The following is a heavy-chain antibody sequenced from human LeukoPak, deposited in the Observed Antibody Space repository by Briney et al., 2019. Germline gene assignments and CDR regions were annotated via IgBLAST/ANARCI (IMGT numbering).Heavy chain of an antibody. CDR3: AKDSHRRCSGGSCYFDY. Sequence: GGSLRLSCEASGFTFTNAWMSWVRQAPGKGLEWVGRIKTEIDGGTTDYAAPVNGRLIISRDDSRNRLHLQMNSLRAEDTAVYYCAKDSHRRCSGGSCYFDYWGQGTLVTVSS. D-gene: IGHD2-15*01. CDR1: GFTFTNAW. J-gene: IGHJ4*02. CDR2: IKTEIDGGTT. V-gene: IGHV3-15*01.